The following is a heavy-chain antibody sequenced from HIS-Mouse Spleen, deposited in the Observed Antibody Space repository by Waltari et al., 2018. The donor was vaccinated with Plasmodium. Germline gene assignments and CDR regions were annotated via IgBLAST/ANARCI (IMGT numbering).Heavy chain of an antibody. Sequence: QVTLRESGPALVKPTQTLTLTCTFSGFSLSTSGMCVSWIRQPPGQALEWLARIDWDDDKYYSTSRKTRLTISKDTSKNQVVLTMTNMDPVDTATYYCARTTYSSSSAKYYYYGMDVWGQGTTVTVSS. V-gene: IGHV2-70*15. CDR3: ARTTYSSSSAKYYYYGMDV. D-gene: IGHD6-6*01. CDR1: GFSLSTSGMC. CDR2: IDWDDDK. J-gene: IGHJ6*02.